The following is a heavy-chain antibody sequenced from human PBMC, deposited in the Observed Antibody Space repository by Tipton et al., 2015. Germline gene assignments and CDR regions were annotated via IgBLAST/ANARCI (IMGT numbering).Heavy chain of an antibody. V-gene: IGHV5-51*01. J-gene: IGHJ5*02. CDR1: GYSFTGYW. CDR2: IYPGDSDT. CDR3: ARGYGSGSYYNGNWFDP. Sequence: QLVQSGAEVKKPGESLKISCKDSGYSFTGYWIGWVRQMPGKGLEWMGIIYPGDSDTRYSPSFQGQVTISADKSTSTAYLQWSSLKASDTAMYYCARGYGSGSYYNGNWFDPWGQGTLVTVSS. D-gene: IGHD3-10*01.